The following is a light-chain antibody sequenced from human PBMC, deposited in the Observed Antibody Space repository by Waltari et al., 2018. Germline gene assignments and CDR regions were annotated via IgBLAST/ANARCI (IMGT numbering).Light chain of an antibody. V-gene: IGKV1-39*01. CDR3: QQNYNFPT. CDR2: GAS. Sequence: DIQMTQSPSSLSTSVGDRVTITCRASETITNYLNWYQQKPGKGPKLLIYGASSLQSGVPSRFSGSGSGNEFTLTISNLQPEDFATYYCQQNYNFPTFGQGTRLEIK. J-gene: IGKJ5*01. CDR1: ETITNY.